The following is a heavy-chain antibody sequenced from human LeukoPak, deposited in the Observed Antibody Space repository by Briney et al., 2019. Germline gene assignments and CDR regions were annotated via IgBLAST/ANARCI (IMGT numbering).Heavy chain of an antibody. Sequence: GGSLRLSCAASGFTLSSYSMNWVRQAPGKWLEWLSSISTSSTYIYYADSVRARSTISRHNAKNSLYLQLNSLRSEDAAVYFCASVPSPEVNAYWGQGTLVTVSS. V-gene: IGHV3-21*01. CDR2: ISTSSTYI. J-gene: IGHJ4*02. CDR1: GFTLSSYS. D-gene: IGHD1-14*01. CDR3: ASVPSPEVNAY.